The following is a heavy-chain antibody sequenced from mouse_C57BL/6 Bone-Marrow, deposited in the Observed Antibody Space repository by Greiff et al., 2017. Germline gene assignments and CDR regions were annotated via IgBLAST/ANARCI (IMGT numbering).Heavy chain of an antibody. CDR1: GFNIKDYY. J-gene: IGHJ4*01. CDR3: ARSSYYYGLYY. CDR2: LDPEDGET. Sequence: VQLQQSGAELVKPGASVTFSCTASGFNIKDYYMHWVQQRTDQGLAWIGRLDPEDGETKYAPKFPGTATITADPSSNTAYLQLSSLTYEDTAVYYCARSSYYYGLYYWGQGTSVTVSS. V-gene: IGHV14-2*01.